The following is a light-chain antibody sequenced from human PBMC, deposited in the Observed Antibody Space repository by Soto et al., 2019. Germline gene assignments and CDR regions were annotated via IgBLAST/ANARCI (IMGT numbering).Light chain of an antibody. V-gene: IGKV3-11*01. CDR3: QQRSNWPLT. CDR1: QSVSSY. J-gene: IGKJ4*01. Sequence: EIVLTQSPATLSLSPGERATLSCRASQSVSSYLAWYQQKPGQAPRLLIYDVSNRATGIPARFSGSGSGTDFTLTISSLEPEDLAAYYCQQRSNWPLTFGGGTKVEIK. CDR2: DVS.